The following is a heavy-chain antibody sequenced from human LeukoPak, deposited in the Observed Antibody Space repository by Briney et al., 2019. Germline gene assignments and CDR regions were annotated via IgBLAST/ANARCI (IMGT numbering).Heavy chain of an antibody. CDR3: AKGTWDLLPSHYYYGMDV. D-gene: IGHD1-26*01. CDR2: INGSGGIR. Sequence: GRSLRLSCAASGFTFSSYAMSWVRQAPGKGLEWVSGINGSGGIRYYADSVKGRFTISRDNSKNTLYLQMNSLKAEDTAVYYCAKGTWDLLPSHYYYGMDVWGQGATVTVSS. V-gene: IGHV3-23*01. CDR1: GFTFSSYA. J-gene: IGHJ6*02.